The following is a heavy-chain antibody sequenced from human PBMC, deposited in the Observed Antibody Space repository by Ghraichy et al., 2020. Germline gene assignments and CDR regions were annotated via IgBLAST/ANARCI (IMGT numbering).Heavy chain of an antibody. CDR1: GFTFSSYG. Sequence: LSLTCAASGFTFSSYGMHWVRQAPGKGLEWVAVIWYDGSNKYYADSVKGRFTISRDNSKNTLYLQMNSLRAEDTAGYYCARTSAIAAAGRGYYGMDVWGQGTTVTVSS. D-gene: IGHD6-13*01. CDR3: ARTSAIAAAGRGYYGMDV. CDR2: IWYDGSNK. J-gene: IGHJ6*02. V-gene: IGHV3-33*01.